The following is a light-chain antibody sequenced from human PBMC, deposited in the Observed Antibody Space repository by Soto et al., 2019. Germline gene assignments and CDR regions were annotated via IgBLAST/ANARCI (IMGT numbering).Light chain of an antibody. CDR3: QQYGSSPSIT. V-gene: IGKV3-20*01. Sequence: EIVLTQSPGTLSFSPGERATLSCRASQSVSSSYLAWYQQKPGQAPRLLIYGASSRATGIPDRFSGSGSGTDFTLTISRLEPEDFAVYYRQQYGSSPSITFGQGTRLEIK. CDR1: QSVSSSY. CDR2: GAS. J-gene: IGKJ5*01.